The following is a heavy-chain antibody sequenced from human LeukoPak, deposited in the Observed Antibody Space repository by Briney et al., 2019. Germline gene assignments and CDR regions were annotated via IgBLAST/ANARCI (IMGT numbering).Heavy chain of an antibody. CDR2: IIPIFGTA. J-gene: IGHJ6*02. D-gene: IGHD3-3*01. V-gene: IGHV1-69*13. Sequence: GASVKVSCKASGGTFSSYAISWVRQAPGQGLEWMGGIIPIFGTANYAQKFQGRVTITADESTSTAYIELSSLRSEDTAVYYCASHLEWLSPHYYYYGMDVWGQGTTVTVSS. CDR1: GGTFSSYA. CDR3: ASHLEWLSPHYYYYGMDV.